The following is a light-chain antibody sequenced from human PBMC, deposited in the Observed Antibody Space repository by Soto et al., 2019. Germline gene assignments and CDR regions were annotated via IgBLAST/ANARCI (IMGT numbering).Light chain of an antibody. CDR1: QSVSSQ. CDR2: DAF. Sequence: ETVVTQSPATLSLSPGERATLSCRTSQSVSSQLAWYRQNRGQAPRLLIYDAFNRATGIPARFSGSGSGTDFTLTISSLEPEDFSVYYCEQQYTWPWTVGQGTTVEI. V-gene: IGKV3-11*01. CDR3: EQQYTWPWT. J-gene: IGKJ1*01.